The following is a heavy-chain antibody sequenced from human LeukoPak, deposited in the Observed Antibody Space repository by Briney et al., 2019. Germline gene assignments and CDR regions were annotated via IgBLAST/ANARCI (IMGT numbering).Heavy chain of an antibody. Sequence: SETLSLTCTVSGGSISSYYWSWIRQPPGKGLEWIGYIYYSGSTNYNPSLKSRVTISVDTSKNQFSLKLSSVTAADTAVYYCARTTVDYGMDVWGQGTLVTVSS. D-gene: IGHD4-11*01. V-gene: IGHV4-59*08. CDR3: ARTTVDYGMDV. CDR2: IYYSGST. CDR1: GGSISSYY. J-gene: IGHJ6*02.